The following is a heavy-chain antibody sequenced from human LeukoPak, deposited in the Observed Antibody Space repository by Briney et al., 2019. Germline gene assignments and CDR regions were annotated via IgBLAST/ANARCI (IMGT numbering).Heavy chain of an antibody. D-gene: IGHD1-26*01. CDR2: IKQDGSEK. CDR3: ARDGPYRTSATHPP. J-gene: IGHJ5*02. Sequence: TGGSLRLSCAASGFTFSSSWMSWVRQAPGKGLEWVANIKQDGSEKYYVGSVKGRFTISRDNAKNSLYLQMDSLRAEDTAVYHCARDGPYRTSATHPPWGQGTLVTVSS. V-gene: IGHV3-7*03. CDR1: GFTFSSSW.